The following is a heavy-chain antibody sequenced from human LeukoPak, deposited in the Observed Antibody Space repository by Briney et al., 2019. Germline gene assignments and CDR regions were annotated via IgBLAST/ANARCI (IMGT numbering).Heavy chain of an antibody. D-gene: IGHD2-2*01. CDR3: ARGGYCSSTSCYGGSGGAFDI. V-gene: IGHV1-69*13. CDR1: GGTFSSYA. Sequence: GASVKVSCKASGGTFSSYAISWVRQAPGQGLEWMGGIIPIFGTANYAQKFQGRVTITADESTSTAYMELSSLRSEDTAVYYCARGGYCSSTSCYGGSGGAFDIWGQGTMVTVSS. CDR2: IIPIFGTA. J-gene: IGHJ3*02.